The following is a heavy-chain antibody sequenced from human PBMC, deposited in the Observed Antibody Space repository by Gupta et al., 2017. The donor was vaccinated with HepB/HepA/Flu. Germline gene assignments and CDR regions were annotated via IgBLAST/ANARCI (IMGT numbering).Heavy chain of an antibody. J-gene: IGHJ4*02. CDR1: GLTFSPYW. CDR3: TRGGYSSSWFWDY. CDR2: IKQDGSEK. D-gene: IGHD6-13*01. Sequence: EVQLVESGGGLVQAGGSLRLSCASSGLTFSPYWRTWVRQAPGKGPEWVANIKQDGSEKWYVDSVKGRFTISRDNAKNSLYLQMNSLRAEDTAIYYCTRGGYSSSWFWDYWGQGTLVTVSS. V-gene: IGHV3-7*01.